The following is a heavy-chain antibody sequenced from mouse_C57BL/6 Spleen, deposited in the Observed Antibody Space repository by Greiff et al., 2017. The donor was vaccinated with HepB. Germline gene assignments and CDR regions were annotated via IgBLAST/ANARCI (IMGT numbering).Heavy chain of an antibody. D-gene: IGHD4-1*01. J-gene: IGHJ2*01. CDR3: AREDLTGDFDY. Sequence: DVKLVESGGGLVKPGGSLKLSCAASGFTFSSYAMSWVRQTPEKRLEWVATISDGGSYTYYPDNVKGRFTISRDNAKNNLYLQMSHLKSEDTAMYYCAREDLTGDFDYWGQGTTLTVSS. V-gene: IGHV5-4*01. CDR2: ISDGGSYT. CDR1: GFTFSSYA.